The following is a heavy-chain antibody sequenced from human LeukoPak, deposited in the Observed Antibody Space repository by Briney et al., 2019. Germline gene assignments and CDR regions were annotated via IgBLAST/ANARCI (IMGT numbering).Heavy chain of an antibody. D-gene: IGHD2-15*01. CDR2: IYAGETT. V-gene: IGHV4-39*01. CDR1: GGSISSDSYH. J-gene: IGHJ4*02. Sequence: SETLSLTCAVSGGSISSDSYHWGWIRQPPGKGLEWIGSIYAGETTYYNPSRKSRVTISVDTSKNKFSLKLTSVTAADAAAYYRARNSRNCSGGYCYLYYWGQGKLVTVSS. CDR3: ARNSRNCSGGYCYLYY.